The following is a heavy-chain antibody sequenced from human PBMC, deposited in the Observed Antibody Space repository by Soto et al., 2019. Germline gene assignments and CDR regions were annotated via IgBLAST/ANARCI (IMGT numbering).Heavy chain of an antibody. CDR3: ARFPTGSYGDYIVY. D-gene: IGHD4-17*01. V-gene: IGHV4-39*07. J-gene: IGHJ4*02. CDR1: GGSISSSSYY. Sequence: SETLSLTCTVSGGSISSSSYYWGWIRQPPGKGLEWIGSIYYSGSTYYNPSLKSRVTISVDTSKNQFSLKLSSVTAADTAVYYCARFPTGSYGDYIVYWGQGTLVTVSS. CDR2: IYYSGST.